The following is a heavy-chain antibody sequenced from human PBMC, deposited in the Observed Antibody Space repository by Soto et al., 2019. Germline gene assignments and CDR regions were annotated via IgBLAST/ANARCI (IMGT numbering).Heavy chain of an antibody. J-gene: IGHJ6*03. D-gene: IGHD3-3*01. CDR2: MNPNSGNT. V-gene: IGHV1-8*01. CDR1: GYTFTSYD. Sequence: QVQLVQSGAEVKKPGASVKVSCKASGYTFTSYDINWVRQATGQGLEWMGWMNPNSGNTGYAQKFQGRVTMTRNTSISTAYMELSSLRSEDTVVYYCARTATGYYDFWSGYRNYYYYYMDVWGKGTTVTVSS. CDR3: ARTATGYYDFWSGYRNYYYYYMDV.